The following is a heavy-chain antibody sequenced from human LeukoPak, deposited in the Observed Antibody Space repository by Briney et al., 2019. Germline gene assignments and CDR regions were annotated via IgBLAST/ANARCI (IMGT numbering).Heavy chain of an antibody. V-gene: IGHV4-59*01. Sequence: SETLSLTCAVSGGSIGSYYWSWIRQPPGKGLEWIGYIYYSGSTNYNPSLKSRVTISVDTSKNQFSLKLSSVTAADTAVYYCARTWLQLPPYYYYYYMDVWGKGTTVTVSS. D-gene: IGHD5-24*01. CDR2: IYYSGST. CDR3: ARTWLQLPPYYYYYYMDV. CDR1: GGSIGSYY. J-gene: IGHJ6*03.